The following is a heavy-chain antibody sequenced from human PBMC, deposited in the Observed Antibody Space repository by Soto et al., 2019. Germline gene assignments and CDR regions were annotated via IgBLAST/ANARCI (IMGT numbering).Heavy chain of an antibody. CDR2: INHSGSA. CDR3: ARGLPRRTLAAARMFGGVSGGWFDP. V-gene: IGHV4-34*01. CDR1: RGSFSSYH. Sequence: WETLSLTCAVYRGSFSSYHWTWIRQPPGKGLEWIGEINHSGSANYNPSLKSRVTMSGDTSKNQFSLKLASVIAADTAVYYCARGLPRRTLAAARMFGGVSGGWFDPWGQGTLVTVSS. D-gene: IGHD6-13*01. J-gene: IGHJ5*02.